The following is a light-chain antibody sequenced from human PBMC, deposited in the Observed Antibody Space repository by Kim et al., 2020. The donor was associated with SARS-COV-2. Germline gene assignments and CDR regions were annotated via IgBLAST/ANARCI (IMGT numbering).Light chain of an antibody. CDR3: LQYDNSPVT. J-gene: IGKJ2*01. CDR2: EAS. Sequence: STTSGQPVIISCGASQDVNDDVHWYQQRPREAPIHLIREASSRGPGVSSRFSGSGFGTNFTLTITKVESEDAASFFCLQYDNSPVTFGQGTKLEI. CDR1: QDVNDD. V-gene: IGKV5-2*01.